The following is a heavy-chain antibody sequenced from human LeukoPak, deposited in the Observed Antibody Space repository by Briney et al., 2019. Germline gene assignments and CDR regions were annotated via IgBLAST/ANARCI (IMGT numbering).Heavy chain of an antibody. Sequence: GGSLRLSCEAPGFTLSRYWMNWVRQAPGKGLEWVANIQYDGTHKFYADSVKGRFTISRDNAKNSLFLEMNSLRADDTAVYFCASSHDSSGNDWGQGTLVTVSS. J-gene: IGHJ4*02. CDR1: GFTLSRYW. V-gene: IGHV3-7*01. D-gene: IGHD3-22*01. CDR3: ASSHDSSGND. CDR2: IQYDGTHK.